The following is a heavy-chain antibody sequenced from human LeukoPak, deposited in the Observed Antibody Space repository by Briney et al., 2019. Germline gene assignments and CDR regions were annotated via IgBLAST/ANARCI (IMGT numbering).Heavy chain of an antibody. CDR3: AREKLDYGDSPPLDAFDI. Sequence: PSETLSLTCAVYGGSFSGYYWSWIRQPPGKGLEWIGEINHSGSTNYNPSLKSRVTISVDTSKNQFSLKLSSVTAADTAVYYCAREKLDYGDSPPLDAFDIWGQGTMVTVSS. CDR1: GGSFSGYY. V-gene: IGHV4-34*01. D-gene: IGHD4-17*01. CDR2: INHSGST. J-gene: IGHJ3*02.